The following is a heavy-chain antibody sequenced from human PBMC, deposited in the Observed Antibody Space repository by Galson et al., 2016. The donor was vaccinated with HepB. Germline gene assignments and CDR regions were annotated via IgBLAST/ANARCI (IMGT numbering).Heavy chain of an antibody. Sequence: SVKVSCKATGYTFSTYGLGWVRQAPGQGLEWMGWISVYNGYTNHAQKFQGRVTMTTETFTSTAHMELRSLRSDDTAVYYCARCQPPSIWGSYPFDYWGQGTLVTVSS. J-gene: IGHJ4*02. V-gene: IGHV1-18*01. CDR2: ISVYNGYT. CDR3: ARCQPPSIWGSYPFDY. D-gene: IGHD3-16*01. CDR1: GYTFSTYG.